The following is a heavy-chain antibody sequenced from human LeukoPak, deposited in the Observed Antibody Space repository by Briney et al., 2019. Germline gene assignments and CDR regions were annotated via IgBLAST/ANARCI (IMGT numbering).Heavy chain of an antibody. CDR2: INHSGST. Sequence: SETLSLTCAVYGGSFSGYYWSWIRQPPGKGLEWIGEINHSGSTNYNPSLKSRVTISVDTSKNQFSLNVSSVTAADTAVYFCARGRWSGYYFDSWGQGILVTVSS. V-gene: IGHV4-34*01. J-gene: IGHJ4*02. CDR3: ARGRWSGYYFDS. D-gene: IGHD3-10*02. CDR1: GGSFSGYY.